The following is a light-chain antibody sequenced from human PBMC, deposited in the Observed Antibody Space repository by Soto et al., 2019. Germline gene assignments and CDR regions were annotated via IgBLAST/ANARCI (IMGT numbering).Light chain of an antibody. CDR1: QSISNY. V-gene: IGKV3-11*01. CDR3: QQRSNWPPLT. J-gene: IGKJ4*01. CDR2: DAS. Sequence: EIVLTQSPATLSLSPGERATLSCRASQSISNYLAWYQQKPGQAPRLLIYDASNRATGIPARFSGSGSGTDFTLTTSSLEPEDFAVYYCQQRSNWPPLTFGGGTKVEIK.